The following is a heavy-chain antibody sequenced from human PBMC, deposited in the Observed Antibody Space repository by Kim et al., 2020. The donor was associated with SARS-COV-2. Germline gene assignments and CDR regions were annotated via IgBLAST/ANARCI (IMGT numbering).Heavy chain of an antibody. D-gene: IGHD4-17*01. CDR3: AKEGNYGDYVLDDRMWAYGMDV. CDR2: ISYDGSNK. Sequence: GGSLRLSCAASGFTFSSYGMHWVRQAPGKGLEWVAVISYDGSNKYYADSVKGRFTISRYNSKNTLYLQMNSLRAEDTAVYYCAKEGNYGDYVLDDRMWAYGMDVWGQGTTVTVSS. J-gene: IGHJ6*02. CDR1: GFTFSSYG. V-gene: IGHV3-30*18.